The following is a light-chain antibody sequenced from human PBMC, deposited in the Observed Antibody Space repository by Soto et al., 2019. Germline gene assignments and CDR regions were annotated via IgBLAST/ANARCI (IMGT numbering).Light chain of an antibody. CDR2: TNI. J-gene: IGLJ1*01. CDR1: GSNIGSNA. Sequence: QSVLTQPPSASGTPGQWIAISCSGSGSNIGSNAVTWYQQLPRTAPKLLIYTNIQRPSGVPDRFSGSKSGTSASLAISGLQSGDEADYYCATWDDSLNGYVFGTGTKLTVL. CDR3: ATWDDSLNGYV. V-gene: IGLV1-44*01.